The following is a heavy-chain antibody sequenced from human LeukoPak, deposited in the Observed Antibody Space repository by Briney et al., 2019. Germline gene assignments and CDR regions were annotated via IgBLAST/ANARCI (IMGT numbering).Heavy chain of an antibody. D-gene: IGHD4-17*01. CDR1: GFTLSDHY. CDR2: TRNKAKSYTT. CDR3: TRTTMTPPLLFDC. V-gene: IGHV3-72*01. J-gene: IGHJ4*02. Sequence: GGSLRLSCAASGFTLSDHYMDWVRQAPGKGLEWVGRTRNKAKSYTTDYAASVIGRFTISRDDSKNSLYLQMNSLKTEDTAVYYCTRTTMTPPLLFDCWGQGTLVTVSS.